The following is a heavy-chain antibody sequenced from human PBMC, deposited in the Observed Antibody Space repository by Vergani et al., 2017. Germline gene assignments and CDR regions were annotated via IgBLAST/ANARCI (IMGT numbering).Heavy chain of an antibody. V-gene: IGHV4-31*03. CDR2: IYYSGST. D-gene: IGHD5-12*01. CDR1: GGSISSGGYY. J-gene: IGHJ2*01. Sequence: QVQLQESGPGLVKPSQTLSLTCTVSGGSISSGGYYWSWIRQHPGKGLEWIGYIYYSGSTYYNPSLTSRVTISVDTSKNQFSLKLSSVTAADTAVYYCARDRIGRGYSGYDYDYGYFDLWGRGTLVTVSS. CDR3: ARDRIGRGYSGYDYDYGYFDL.